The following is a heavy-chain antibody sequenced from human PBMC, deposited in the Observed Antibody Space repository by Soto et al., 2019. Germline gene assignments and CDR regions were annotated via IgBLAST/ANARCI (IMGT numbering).Heavy chain of an antibody. V-gene: IGHV4-34*01. CDR2: INHSGST. D-gene: IGHD2-2*01. CDR1: GGSFSGYY. CDR3: ARGPYCSSTSCYGDKWFDP. J-gene: IGHJ5*02. Sequence: PSETLSLTCAVYGGSFSGYYWSWIRQPPGKGLEWIGEINHSGSTNYNPSLKSRVTISVDTSKNQFSLKLSSVTAADTAVYYCARGPYCSSTSCYGDKWFDPWGQGTLVTVSS.